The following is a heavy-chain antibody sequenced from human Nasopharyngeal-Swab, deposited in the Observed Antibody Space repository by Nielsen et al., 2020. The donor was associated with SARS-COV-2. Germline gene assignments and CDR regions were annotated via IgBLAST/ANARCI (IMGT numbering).Heavy chain of an antibody. CDR2: INHSGTT. CDR1: GGSFSGYY. CDR3: ARGHRSISMIVVVIATAHFYFDS. Sequence: GSLRLSCAVYGGSFSGYYWSWIRQPQGKGLEWIGEINHSGTTSYNPSLKSRVTISSDTSKNQFSLKLSSVTAADTAVYYCARGHRSISMIVVVIATAHFYFDSWGRGTLVTVTS. D-gene: IGHD3-22*01. J-gene: IGHJ4*02. V-gene: IGHV4-34*01.